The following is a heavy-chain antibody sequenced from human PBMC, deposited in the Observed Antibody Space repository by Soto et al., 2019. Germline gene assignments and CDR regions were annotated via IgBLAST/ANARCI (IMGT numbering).Heavy chain of an antibody. V-gene: IGHV4-34*01. D-gene: IGHD3-22*01. CDR2: INHSGST. Sequence: SETLSLTCAVYGGSFSGYYWSWIRQPPGKGLEWIGEINHSGSTNYNPSLKSRVTISVDTSKNQFSLKLSSVTAADTAVYYCARGFYYDSSGYPDFDYWGQGTLVTVSS. CDR3: ARGFYYDSSGYPDFDY. CDR1: GGSFSGYY. J-gene: IGHJ4*02.